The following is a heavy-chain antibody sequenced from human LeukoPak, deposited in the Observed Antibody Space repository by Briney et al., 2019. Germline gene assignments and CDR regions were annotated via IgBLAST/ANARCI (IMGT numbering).Heavy chain of an antibody. V-gene: IGHV3-9*01. CDR3: AKAFYYASGNYDS. CDR1: GFTFDDFG. D-gene: IGHD3-10*01. J-gene: IGHJ4*02. CDR2: ISWNSGSI. Sequence: GGSLRLSCVASGFTFDDFGMHWVRQAPGKGLEWVSSISWNSGSIGYADSVKGRFTISRDNAKNSLYLQMNSLRVEDTALHYCAKAFYYASGNYDSWGQGTLVTVSS.